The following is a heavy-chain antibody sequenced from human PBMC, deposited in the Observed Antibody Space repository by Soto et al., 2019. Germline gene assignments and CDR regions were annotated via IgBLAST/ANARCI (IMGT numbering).Heavy chain of an antibody. V-gene: IGHV3-23*01. CDR1: GFTFSSYA. CDR3: AKVFITMVRGGIPSPFDY. D-gene: IGHD3-10*01. J-gene: IGHJ4*02. Sequence: GGSVRLSCAASGFTFSSYAMSWVRQAPGKGLEWVSAISGSGGSTYYADSVKGQFTISRDNSKNTLYLQMNSLRAEDTAVYYCAKVFITMVRGGIPSPFDYRGPGSLVTVSS. CDR2: ISGSGGST.